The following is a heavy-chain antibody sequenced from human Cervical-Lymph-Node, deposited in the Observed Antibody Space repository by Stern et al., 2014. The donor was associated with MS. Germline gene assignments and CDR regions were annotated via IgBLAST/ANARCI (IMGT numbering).Heavy chain of an antibody. D-gene: IGHD3-22*01. CDR2: IFLNDAK. CDR3: ARIFRYYYDSSGYYYDNYYGLDV. Sequence: QVTLRESGPVLVKPTETLTLTCTVSGFSLSNSRMGVSWIRQSPGQALEWLEHIFLNDAKSYNTSLKSRLTISRDTSKRQVVLTMTNVDPVDTATYYCARIFRYYYDSSGYYYDNYYGLDVWGQGTTVTVSS. V-gene: IGHV2-26*01. J-gene: IGHJ6*02. CDR1: GFSLSNSRMG.